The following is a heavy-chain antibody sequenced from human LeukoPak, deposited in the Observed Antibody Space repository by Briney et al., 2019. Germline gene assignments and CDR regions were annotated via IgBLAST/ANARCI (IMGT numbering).Heavy chain of an antibody. D-gene: IGHD3-3*01. CDR2: ISGSGGST. CDR3: AKDREWVNLYYFDY. V-gene: IGHV3-23*01. CDR1: GFTFSSYA. J-gene: IGHJ4*02. Sequence: GGSLRLSCAASGFTFSSYAMSWVRQAPGKGLEWVSAISGSGGSTYYADSVKGRFTISRDNSKNTLYLQMNSLRAEDTAVYYRAKDREWVNLYYFDYWGQGTLVTVSS.